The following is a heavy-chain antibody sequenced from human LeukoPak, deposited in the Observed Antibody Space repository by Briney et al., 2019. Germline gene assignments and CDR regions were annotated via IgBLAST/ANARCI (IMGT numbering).Heavy chain of an antibody. Sequence: GGSLRLSCAASGFTFSSYSMNWVRQAPGKGLEWVSYICSSSSTIYYADSVKGRFTISRDNAKNSLYLQMNSLRAEDTAVYYCARDRTGLGYYYYYMDVWGKGTTVTVSS. CDR3: ARDRTGLGYYYYYMDV. CDR1: GFTFSSYS. V-gene: IGHV3-48*04. D-gene: IGHD3-16*01. CDR2: ICSSSSTI. J-gene: IGHJ6*03.